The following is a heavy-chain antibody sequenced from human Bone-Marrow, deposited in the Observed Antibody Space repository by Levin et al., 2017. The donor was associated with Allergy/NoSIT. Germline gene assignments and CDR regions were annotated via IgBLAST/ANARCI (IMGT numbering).Heavy chain of an antibody. D-gene: IGHD3-22*01. J-gene: IGHJ4*02. CDR2: ITSSGDST. Sequence: QLGGSLRLSCAASGFTFRHYTMNWVRQAPGKGLEWVSCITSSGDSTYYADSVKGRFTISRDNAKNSLYLQLNRLRDEDTAMYYCARDPARGYYDSSGYSGDHWGQGTLVTVSS. CDR3: ARDPARGYYDSSGYSGDH. CDR1: GFTFRHYT. V-gene: IGHV3-48*02.